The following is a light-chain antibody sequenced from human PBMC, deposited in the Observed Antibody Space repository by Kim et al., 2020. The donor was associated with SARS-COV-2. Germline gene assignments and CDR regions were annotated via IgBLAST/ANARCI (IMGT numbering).Light chain of an antibody. CDR3: LQHHSYPVT. Sequence: ASVGDRVTITCRAGQGIGNYFAWFQQKPGKVPKRLIYAASSLQSGVPSRFSGSGFGTEFTLTINSLQPEDSATYYCLQHHSYPVTFGQGTKVDIK. CDR1: QGIGNY. CDR2: AAS. J-gene: IGKJ1*01. V-gene: IGKV1-17*03.